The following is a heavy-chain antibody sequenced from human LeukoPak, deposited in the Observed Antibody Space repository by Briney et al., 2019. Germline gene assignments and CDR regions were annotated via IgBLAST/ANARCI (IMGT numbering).Heavy chain of an antibody. CDR1: GFTFSSYG. J-gene: IGHJ4*02. CDR2: ISYDGSNK. CDR3: ATYRQVLLPFES. D-gene: IGHD2-8*02. V-gene: IGHV3-30*03. Sequence: GGSLRLSCAASGFTFSSYGMHWVRQAPGKGLEWVAVISYDGSNKYYADSVKGRFTISRDNSKNTLYLQMNSLRAEDTAIYYCATYRQVLLPFESWGQGTLVTVSS.